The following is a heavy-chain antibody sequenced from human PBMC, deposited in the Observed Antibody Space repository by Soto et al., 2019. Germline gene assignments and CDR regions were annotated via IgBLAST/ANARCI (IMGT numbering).Heavy chain of an antibody. CDR3: VTEGYSYGSYYFDY. Sequence: GGSLRLSCAASGFTFSSYWMHWVRQAPGKGLVWVSRINSDGSSTSYADSVKGRFTISRDNAKNTLYLQMNSLSAEDTAVYYCVTEGYSYGSYYFDYGGQGTLVNVSS. CDR2: INSDGSST. D-gene: IGHD5-18*01. CDR1: GFTFSSYW. J-gene: IGHJ4*02. V-gene: IGHV3-74*01.